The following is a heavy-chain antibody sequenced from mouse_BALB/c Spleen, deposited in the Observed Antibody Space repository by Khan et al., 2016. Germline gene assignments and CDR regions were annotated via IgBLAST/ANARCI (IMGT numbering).Heavy chain of an antibody. Sequence: GQRKESGAELVKPGASVKLSCTASGFNIKDTFMHWVKQRPEQGLEWIGRIDPANGNTRYDPKFQGKATITADTSSNTAYLQLSSLTSEDTAVYYCARRGPIYYNGSTYGYWRQGTTLTVSS. D-gene: IGHD1-1*01. CDR1: GFNIKDTF. CDR2: IDPANGNT. J-gene: IGHJ2*01. V-gene: IGHV14-3*02. CDR3: ARRGPIYYNGSTYGY.